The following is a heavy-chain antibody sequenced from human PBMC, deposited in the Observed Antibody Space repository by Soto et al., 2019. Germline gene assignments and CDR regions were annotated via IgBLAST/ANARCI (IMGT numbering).Heavy chain of an antibody. CDR2: IYYSGST. CDR3: ARRRNSNYVWFDP. D-gene: IGHD4-4*01. J-gene: IGHJ5*02. V-gene: IGHV4-59*01. Sequence: SETLSLTCTVSGGSISSYYWSWIRQPPGKGLEWIGYIYYSGSTNYNPSLKSRVTISVDTSKNQFSLKLSSVTAADTAVYYCARRRNSNYVWFDPWGQGTLVTSPQ. CDR1: GGSISSYY.